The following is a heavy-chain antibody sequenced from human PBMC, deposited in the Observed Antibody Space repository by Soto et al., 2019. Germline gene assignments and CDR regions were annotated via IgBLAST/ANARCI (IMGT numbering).Heavy chain of an antibody. Sequence: GGSLRLSCAAFGFTFSSYGMHWVRQAPGKGLEWVAVISYDGSNKYYADSVKGRFTISRDNSKNTLYLQMNSLRAEDTAVYYCAKDSECSGGSCYSGSFDYWGQGTLVTISS. J-gene: IGHJ4*02. D-gene: IGHD2-15*01. CDR1: GFTFSSYG. V-gene: IGHV3-30*18. CDR2: ISYDGSNK. CDR3: AKDSECSGGSCYSGSFDY.